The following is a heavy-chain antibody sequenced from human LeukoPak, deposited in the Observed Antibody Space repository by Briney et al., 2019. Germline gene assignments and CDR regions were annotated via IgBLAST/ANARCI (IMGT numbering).Heavy chain of an antibody. D-gene: IGHD1-26*01. Sequence: QSGGSQRLSCAASGFTFSSYDMDWVRQPTGNGLEWVSAIGTAGDTYYPGSVKGRFTISRENAKNSLYLQMNSLRAGDTAVYYCARGERGGAFDIWGQGTMVTVSS. CDR1: GFTFSSYD. CDR3: ARGERGGAFDI. V-gene: IGHV3-13*01. CDR2: IGTAGDT. J-gene: IGHJ3*02.